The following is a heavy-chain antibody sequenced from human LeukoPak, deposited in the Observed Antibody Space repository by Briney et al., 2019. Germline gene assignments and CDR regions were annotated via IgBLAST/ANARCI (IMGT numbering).Heavy chain of an antibody. CDR2: IYSGGST. Sequence: PGGSLRLSCAASGFTVSSNYMSWVRQAPGKGLEWVSVIYSGGSTYYADSVKGRFTISRDNSKNTLYLQMNSLRAEDTAVYYCARAYYYDSSGYYPFDYWGQRTLVTVSS. J-gene: IGHJ4*02. CDR3: ARAYYYDSSGYYPFDY. V-gene: IGHV3-53*01. CDR1: GFTVSSNY. D-gene: IGHD3-22*01.